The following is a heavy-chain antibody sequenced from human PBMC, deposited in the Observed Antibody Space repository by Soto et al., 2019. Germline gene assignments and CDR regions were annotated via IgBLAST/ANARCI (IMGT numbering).Heavy chain of an antibody. Sequence: QVQLVQSGAEVKKPGASVKVSCKASGYTFTSYDINWVRQATGQGLEWMGWMNPNSGNTGYAQKFQGRVTMTRNTSISTAYMELSSLRSDDTAVYYCARERAAAGSNWFDPWGQGTLVTVSS. CDR2: MNPNSGNT. J-gene: IGHJ5*02. D-gene: IGHD6-13*01. CDR3: ARERAAAGSNWFDP. V-gene: IGHV1-8*01. CDR1: GYTFTSYD.